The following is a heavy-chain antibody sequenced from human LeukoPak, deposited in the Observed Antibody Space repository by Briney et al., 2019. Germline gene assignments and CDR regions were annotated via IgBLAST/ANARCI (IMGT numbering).Heavy chain of an antibody. D-gene: IGHD4-17*01. V-gene: IGHV1-2*02. Sequence: ASVKVSCKASGYTFTGYYMHWVRQAPGQGLEWMGWINPNSGGTNYAQKFQGRVTMTRDTSISTAYKELSRLRSDDTAVYYCARVDGDYGVYWYFDLWGRGTLVTVSS. CDR1: GYTFTGYY. CDR2: INPNSGGT. J-gene: IGHJ2*01. CDR3: ARVDGDYGVYWYFDL.